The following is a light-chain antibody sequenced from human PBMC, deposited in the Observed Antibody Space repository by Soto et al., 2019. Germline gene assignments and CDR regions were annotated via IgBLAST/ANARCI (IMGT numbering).Light chain of an antibody. CDR3: QQSYGSSWT. V-gene: IGKV1-5*01. Sequence: DIQMTQSPSTLSASVGDRVTITCRASQSISSWLAWYQQKPGKAPKLLIYDASSLESGVPSRFSGSGSGTEFTLTISSLQPDDFATYYCQQSYGSSWTFGQGTKVDIK. CDR2: DAS. CDR1: QSISSW. J-gene: IGKJ1*01.